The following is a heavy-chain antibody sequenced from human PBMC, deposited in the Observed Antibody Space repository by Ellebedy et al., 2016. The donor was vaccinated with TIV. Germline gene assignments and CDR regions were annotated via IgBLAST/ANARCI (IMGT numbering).Heavy chain of an antibody. Sequence: GGSLRLXXAASGFTFTNYWMFWVRQAPGKGLVWVSRIFSDESSASYSDSVRGRFTISRDNAKNTVYPQMNSLTAEDTAVYYCTRGAGFDPWGQGTLVTVSS. CDR3: TRGAGFDP. J-gene: IGHJ5*02. V-gene: IGHV3-74*01. CDR1: GFTFTNYW. CDR2: IFSDESSA.